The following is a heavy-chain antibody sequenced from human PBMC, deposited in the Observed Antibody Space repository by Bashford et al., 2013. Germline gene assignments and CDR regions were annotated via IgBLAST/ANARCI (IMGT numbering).Heavy chain of an antibody. D-gene: IGHD2-2*01. CDR1: GNIFITYY. J-gene: IGHJ2*01. CDR3: AREKVTVVVPAAMSWYFDL. CDR2: INPSGGRT. V-gene: IGHV1-46*01. Sequence: ASVKVSCKASGNIFITYYIHWVRQAPGQGLEWMGKINPSGGRTSYAQKFQGRVTMTRDTSTSTVYMELSSLRSEDTAVYYCAREKVTVVVPAAMSWYFDLWGRGTLVTVSS.